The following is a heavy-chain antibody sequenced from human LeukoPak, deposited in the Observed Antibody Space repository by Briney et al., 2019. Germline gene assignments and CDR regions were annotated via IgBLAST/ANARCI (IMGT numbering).Heavy chain of an antibody. V-gene: IGHV4-34*01. CDR1: GGSFSGYY. CDR2: INHSGST. CDR3: ARGVTFRRITMVRGVIGFDY. Sequence: SETLSLTCAVYGGSFSGYYWSWIRQPPGKGLEWIGEINHSGSTNYNPSLKSRATISVDTSKNQFSLKLSSVTAADTAVYYCARGVTFRRITMVRGVIGFDYWGQGTLVTVSS. J-gene: IGHJ4*02. D-gene: IGHD3-10*01.